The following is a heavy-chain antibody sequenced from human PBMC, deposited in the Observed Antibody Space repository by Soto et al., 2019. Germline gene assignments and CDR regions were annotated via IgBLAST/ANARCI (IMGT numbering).Heavy chain of an antibody. D-gene: IGHD2-8*02. V-gene: IGHV4-34*01. CDR2: INHSGST. CDR3: ARDEITGLFDY. J-gene: IGHJ4*02. CDR1: GGSFSGYY. Sequence: QVQLQQWGAGLLKPSETLCLICTVYGGSFSGYYWTWIRQPPGTGLEWIGEINHSGSTNYNPSLKSRVTISVDTSKNQFSLKLTSVTAADTAVYYCARDEITGLFDYWGQGTLVTVSS.